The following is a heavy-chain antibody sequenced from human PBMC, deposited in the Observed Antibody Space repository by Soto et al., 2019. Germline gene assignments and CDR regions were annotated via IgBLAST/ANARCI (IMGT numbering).Heavy chain of an antibody. D-gene: IGHD5-12*01. CDR3: ARLNSYFRRRDGYNPNAFDI. J-gene: IGHJ3*02. CDR2: IYYTGNT. CDR1: GDSVSSGSYD. V-gene: IGHV4-39*02. Sequence: SETLSLTCSVSGDSVSSGSYDWSWIRQPPGKGLEWIATIYYTGNTYYNPSLMSRLTISVDTSKNHFSLKVNSVAAADTAVYNCARLNSYFRRRDGYNPNAFDIWGQGTMVTVS.